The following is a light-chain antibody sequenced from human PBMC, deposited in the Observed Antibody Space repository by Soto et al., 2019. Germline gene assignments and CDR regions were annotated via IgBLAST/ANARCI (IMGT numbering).Light chain of an antibody. Sequence: EIVLTQSPGTLSSSPGERATLSCRASQSISSSYLAWYQQKPGQAPRLLIYGASSRATGIPDRFSGSGSGTDFTLTISRPEPEDFAVYYLQQYGGSPPITFGQGTRLESK. CDR1: QSISSSY. CDR3: QQYGGSPPIT. J-gene: IGKJ5*01. CDR2: GAS. V-gene: IGKV3-20*01.